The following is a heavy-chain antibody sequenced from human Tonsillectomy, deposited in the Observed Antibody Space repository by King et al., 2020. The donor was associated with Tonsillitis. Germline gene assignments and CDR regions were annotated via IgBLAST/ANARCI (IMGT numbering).Heavy chain of an antibody. CDR1: GGSINIYY. V-gene: IGHV4-4*07. CDR2: IHTSGVT. D-gene: IGHD4-17*01. Sequence: QLQESGPGLVKPSETLSLTCSVPGGSINIYYWSWIRQPAGKGLEWIGRIHTSGVTSYNPSVKRRVSMSVDTSKNQLSLKLSSVTAADTAVYYCARYLRTTVTTLGDAFDMWGQGTLVTVSS. CDR3: ARYLRTTVTTLGDAFDM. J-gene: IGHJ3*02.